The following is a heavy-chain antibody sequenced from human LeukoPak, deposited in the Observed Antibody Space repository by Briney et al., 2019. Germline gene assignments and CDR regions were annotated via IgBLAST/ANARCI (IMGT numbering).Heavy chain of an antibody. CDR3: ARVPLYYDILTGYSELNWFDP. V-gene: IGHV1-69*13. Sequence: ASVKVSCKASGGTFSSYAISWVRQAPGQGLEWMGGTIPIFGTANYAQKFQGRVTITADESTSTAYMELSSLRSEDTAVYYCARVPLYYDILTGYSELNWFDPWGQGTLVTVSS. CDR1: GGTFSSYA. J-gene: IGHJ5*02. D-gene: IGHD3-9*01. CDR2: TIPIFGTA.